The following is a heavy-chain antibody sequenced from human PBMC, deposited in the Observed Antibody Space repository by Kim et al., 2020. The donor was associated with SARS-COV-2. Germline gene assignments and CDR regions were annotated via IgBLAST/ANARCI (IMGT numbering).Heavy chain of an antibody. V-gene: IGHV3-20*01. Sequence: GGSLRLSCAASGFAFDDYAMSWVRQAPGKGLEWVSGINWNGGGTHYADSVKGRFTISRDNAKNSLYLQMNSLRVEDTALYHCARLVNPGSAGYMDVWGKGTTVIVSS. CDR3: ARLVNPGSAGYMDV. CDR1: GFAFDDYA. CDR2: INWNGGGT. J-gene: IGHJ6*03. D-gene: IGHD6-13*01.